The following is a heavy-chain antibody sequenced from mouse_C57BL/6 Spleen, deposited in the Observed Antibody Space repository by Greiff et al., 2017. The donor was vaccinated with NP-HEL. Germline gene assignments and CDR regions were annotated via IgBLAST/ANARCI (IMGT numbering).Heavy chain of an antibody. CDR2: IDPENGDT. Sequence: EVQLQQSGAELVRPGASVKLSCTASGFNIKDDYMHWVKQRPEQGLEWIGWIDPENGDTEYASKFQGKATITADTSSNTAYLQLSSLTSEDTAVYYCTRTVVATLHWYFDVWGTGTTVTVSS. V-gene: IGHV14-4*01. J-gene: IGHJ1*03. CDR1: GFNIKDDY. D-gene: IGHD1-1*01. CDR3: TRTVVATLHWYFDV.